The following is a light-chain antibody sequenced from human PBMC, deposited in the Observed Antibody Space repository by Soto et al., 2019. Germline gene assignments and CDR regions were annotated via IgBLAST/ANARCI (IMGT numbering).Light chain of an antibody. V-gene: IGKV3-20*01. J-gene: IGKJ4*01. Sequence: EIVLTQSPGTLSLSPGERATLSCRASQSVRSGYLAWYQQKPGQAPRLLIYGASSRATGIPDRFSDSGSGTDFTLTISRLEPEDFAVYYCQQYGSSPLTFGGRTQVDIK. CDR1: QSVRSGY. CDR2: GAS. CDR3: QQYGSSPLT.